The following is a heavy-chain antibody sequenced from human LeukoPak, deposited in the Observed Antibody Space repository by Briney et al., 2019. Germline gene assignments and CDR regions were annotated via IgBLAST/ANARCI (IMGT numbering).Heavy chain of an antibody. D-gene: IGHD5-24*01. CDR1: GYTFTSYY. CDR2: INPSGGST. V-gene: IGHV1-46*01. Sequence: ASVKVSCKASGYTFTSYYMRWVRQAPGQGLEWMGIINPSGGSTSYAQKFQGRVTMTRDTSTSTVYMELSSLRSEGTTVYYCARDLRGLQEEVFGYWGQGTLVTVSS. CDR3: ARDLRGLQEEVFGY. J-gene: IGHJ4*02.